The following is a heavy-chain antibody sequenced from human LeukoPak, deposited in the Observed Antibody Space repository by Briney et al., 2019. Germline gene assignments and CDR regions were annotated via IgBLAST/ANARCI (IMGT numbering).Heavy chain of an antibody. V-gene: IGHV1-18*01. CDR3: ARDEGGYCTNGVCLPRNY. Sequence: ASVKVSCKASGYTFTSYGISWVRQAPGQGLEWMGWISAYNGNTNYAQKLKGRVTMTTDTSTSTAYMELRSLRSDDTAVYYCARDEGGYCTNGVCLPRNYWGQGTLVTVSA. D-gene: IGHD2-8*01. CDR2: ISAYNGNT. CDR1: GYTFTSYG. J-gene: IGHJ4*02.